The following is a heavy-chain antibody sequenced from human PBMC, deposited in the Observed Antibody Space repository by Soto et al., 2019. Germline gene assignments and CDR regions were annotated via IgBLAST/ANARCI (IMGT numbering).Heavy chain of an antibody. CDR1: GGSISSGGYY. D-gene: IGHD2-15*01. J-gene: IGHJ4*02. CDR3: ASSSGGSYYDY. Sequence: QVQLQESGPGLVKPSQTLSLTCTVSGGSISSGGYYWSWIRQHPGKGLEWIGYIYYSGSTYYNPSLKXRXTXSXXTSKNQFSRKLSSVTAADTAVYYCASSSGGSYYDYWGQGTLVTVSS. V-gene: IGHV4-31*03. CDR2: IYYSGST.